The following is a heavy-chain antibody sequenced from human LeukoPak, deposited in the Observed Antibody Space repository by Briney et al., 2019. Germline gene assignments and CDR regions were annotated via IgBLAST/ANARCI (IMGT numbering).Heavy chain of an antibody. V-gene: IGHV4-34*01. Sequence: GSLRLSCAASGFTFSSYWMRWIRQPPGKGLEWIGEINHSGSTNYNPSLKSRVTISVDTSKNQFSLKLSSVTAADTAVYYCARGIKIPGIAAAGTHADTGYFDYWGQGTLVTVSS. CDR2: INHSGST. J-gene: IGHJ4*02. CDR1: GFTFSSYW. D-gene: IGHD6-13*01. CDR3: ARGIKIPGIAAAGTHADTGYFDY.